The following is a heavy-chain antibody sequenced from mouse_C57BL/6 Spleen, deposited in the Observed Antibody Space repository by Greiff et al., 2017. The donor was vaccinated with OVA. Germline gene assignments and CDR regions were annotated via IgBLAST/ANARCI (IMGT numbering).Heavy chain of an antibody. J-gene: IGHJ4*01. CDR2: INPNNGGT. V-gene: IGHV1-18*01. Sequence: EVHLVESGPELVKPGASVKIPCKASGYTFTDYNMDWVKQSHGKSLEWIGDINPNNGGTIYNQKFKGKATLTVDKSSSTAYMELRSLTSEDTAVYYCARDRGVVDSLYYAMDYWGQGTSVTVSS. D-gene: IGHD1-1*01. CDR3: ARDRGVVDSLYYAMDY. CDR1: GYTFTDYN.